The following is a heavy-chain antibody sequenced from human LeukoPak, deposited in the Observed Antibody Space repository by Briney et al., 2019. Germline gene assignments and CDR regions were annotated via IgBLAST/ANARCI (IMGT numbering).Heavy chain of an antibody. D-gene: IGHD3-22*01. CDR1: GFTFSSYA. Sequence: GGSLRLSCAAFGFTFSSYAMSWVRQAPGKGLEWVSSITGSSSFIYYADSVKGRFTISRDNAKNSLHLQMNSLRAEDTAVYHCARNYDSSDYRYNWFDPWGQGTLVTVTS. V-gene: IGHV3-21*01. CDR3: ARNYDSSDYRYNWFDP. CDR2: ITGSSSFI. J-gene: IGHJ5*02.